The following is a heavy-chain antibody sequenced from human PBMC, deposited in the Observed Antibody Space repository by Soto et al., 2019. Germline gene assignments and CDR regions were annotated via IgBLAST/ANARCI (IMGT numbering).Heavy chain of an antibody. J-gene: IGHJ4*02. CDR3: ARDSPPVDY. V-gene: IGHV1-18*01. CDR2: ISAYNGNT. CDR1: GYTFSSYG. Sequence: QVQLVQSGAEVKKPGASVKVSCKASGYTFSSYGISWVRQAPGQGLEWMGWISAYNGNTKYAQKIQGRVTMTTDTSPSTGHKELRSPRSDDTAVHYCARDSPPVDYWGQGTLVTVSS.